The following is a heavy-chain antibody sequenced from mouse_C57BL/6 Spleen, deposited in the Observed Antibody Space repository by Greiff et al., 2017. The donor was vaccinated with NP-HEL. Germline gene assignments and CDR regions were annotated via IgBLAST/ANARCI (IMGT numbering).Heavy chain of an antibody. D-gene: IGHD1-1*01. Sequence: VPLKESGGGLLKPGGSLKLSCAASGFTFSSYAMSLVRQTPEKRLEWVATIRDDGSYTYYPDNVMGRFTISRDNTKNNLNLQMSHLKADDAAMYYCARDGSSSWSFDDWGTGTTVTVSS. CDR2: IRDDGSYT. V-gene: IGHV5-4*01. CDR3: ARDGSSSWSFDD. CDR1: GFTFSSYA. J-gene: IGHJ1*03.